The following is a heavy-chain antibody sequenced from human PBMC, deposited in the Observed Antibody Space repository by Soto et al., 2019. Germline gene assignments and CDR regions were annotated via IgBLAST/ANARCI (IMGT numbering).Heavy chain of an antibody. CDR2: INPGGGST. CDR1: GYTFTSYY. CDR3: ALWRGNIGSYGTEFSSGPLAD. D-gene: IGHD3-3*01. Sequence: QVQLVQSGAEVKEPGASVKVSCKASGYTFTSYYIHWVRQAAGQGLEWMGIINPGGGSTSVAQKFQGRVTMTKDTPTNTVYKELSSLTSDDTAVYYCALWRGNIGSYGTEFSSGPLADWGQGTLVTVSS. J-gene: IGHJ4*02. V-gene: IGHV1-46*03.